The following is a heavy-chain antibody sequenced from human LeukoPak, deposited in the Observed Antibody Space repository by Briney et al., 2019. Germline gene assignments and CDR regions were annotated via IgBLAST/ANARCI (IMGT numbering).Heavy chain of an antibody. V-gene: IGHV3-20*04. CDR1: GFTFNDHG. Sequence: GGSLRLSCETSGFTFNDHGLSWVRQAPGKGLEWVSGINWNGVSTGYVASVQGRFTISRDNFKNSLHLQMNSLRVEDTALYYCARDLTAGTTGSFDIWGQGTMVTVSS. CDR3: ARDLTAGTTGSFDI. J-gene: IGHJ3*02. CDR2: INWNGVST. D-gene: IGHD1-1*01.